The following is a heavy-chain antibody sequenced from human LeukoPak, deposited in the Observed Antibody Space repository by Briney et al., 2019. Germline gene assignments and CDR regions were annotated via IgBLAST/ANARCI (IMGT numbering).Heavy chain of an antibody. CDR2: FDPEDGET. CDR1: GYTLTELS. D-gene: IGHD1-26*01. CDR3: ATQLSGRYTRMYWFDP. J-gene: IGHJ5*02. V-gene: IGHV1-24*01. Sequence: AAVKVSRKVSGYTLTELSMHWVRHAPGKGLGWMGGFDPEDGETSYAQKFQGRVTMTEDTSTDTAYMELSSLRSEDTAVYYCATQLSGRYTRMYWFDPWGQGTLVTVSS.